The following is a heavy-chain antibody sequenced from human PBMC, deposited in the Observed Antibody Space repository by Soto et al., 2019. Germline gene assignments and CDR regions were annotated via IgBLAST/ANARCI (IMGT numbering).Heavy chain of an antibody. V-gene: IGHV4-59*01. J-gene: IGHJ4*02. D-gene: IGHD3-22*01. CDR1: GGSISSYY. Sequence: SETLSLTCTVSGGSISSYYWNWIRQPPGKGLEWIGDIYYGGGTNYNPSLKSRVTLSVDTSKNQFSLKLSSVTAADTAVYYCASQYYYDSSGSQTFDYWGQATQVTVSS. CDR2: IYYGGGT. CDR3: ASQYYYDSSGSQTFDY.